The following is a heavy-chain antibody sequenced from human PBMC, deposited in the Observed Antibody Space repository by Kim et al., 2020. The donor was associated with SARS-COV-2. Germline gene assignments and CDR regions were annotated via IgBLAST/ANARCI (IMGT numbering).Heavy chain of an antibody. V-gene: IGHV4-34*01. CDR2: IHHDGST. CDR3: ARGWREEWPPAHY. J-gene: IGHJ4*02. D-gene: IGHD3-3*01. CDR1: GGPFSRYY. Sequence: SETLSLTCGVTGGPFSRYYCTWIRQPPGKGLEWIGEIHHDGSTNYNPTHQSRLTITVDPSQKQISLGLTAVTAADAGVYYCARGWREEWPPAHYWGQGSLVAVSS.